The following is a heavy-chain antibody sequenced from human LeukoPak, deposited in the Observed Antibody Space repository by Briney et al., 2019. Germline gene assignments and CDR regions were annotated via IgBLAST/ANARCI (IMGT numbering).Heavy chain of an antibody. D-gene: IGHD2-21*02. Sequence: SQTLSLTCAISGDSVSSNSAAWNWIRKSPSGGLEWLGKTYYRSKWYTAYAVSVKSRIAINPDTSRNQLSLHLNSVTPEDTAVYYCARDRPGGGDYNYFDYWGQGNPGHRLL. CDR3: ARDRPGGGDYNYFDY. CDR2: TYYRSKWYT. V-gene: IGHV6-1*01. J-gene: IGHJ4*02. CDR1: GDSVSSNSAA.